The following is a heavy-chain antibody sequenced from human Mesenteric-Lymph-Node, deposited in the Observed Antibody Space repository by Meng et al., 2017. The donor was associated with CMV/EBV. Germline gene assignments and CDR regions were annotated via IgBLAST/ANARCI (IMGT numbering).Heavy chain of an antibody. CDR1: GGSISSSSYY. Sequence: SETLSLTCTVSGGSISSSSYYWGWIRQPPGKGLEWIGSIYYSGSTYYNPSLKSRVTISEDTSKNQFSLKLSSVTAADTAVYYCARHAKWFNAFDIWGQGTMVTVSS. V-gene: IGHV4-39*01. CDR2: IYYSGST. J-gene: IGHJ3*02. D-gene: IGHD3-22*01. CDR3: ARHAKWFNAFDI.